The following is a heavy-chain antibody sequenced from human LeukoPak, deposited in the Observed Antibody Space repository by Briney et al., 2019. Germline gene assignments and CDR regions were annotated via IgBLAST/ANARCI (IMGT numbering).Heavy chain of an antibody. CDR1: GGTFTSFG. V-gene: IGHV1-69*13. J-gene: IGHJ5*02. Sequence: APVKVSCKASGGTFTSFGINWVRQAPGQGLEWMGGTIPVFGTANYAQKFQDRITITADESTSTAYMELGSLRSEDTAVYYCAGGLVTAMAYNWFDPWGQGTLVTVSS. CDR2: TIPVFGTA. CDR3: AGGLVTAMAYNWFDP. D-gene: IGHD5-18*01.